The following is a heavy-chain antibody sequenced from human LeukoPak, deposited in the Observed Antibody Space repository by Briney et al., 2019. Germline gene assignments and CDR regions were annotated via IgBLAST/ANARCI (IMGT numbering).Heavy chain of an antibody. CDR1: GFTFGSYS. J-gene: IGHJ4*02. CDR2: ISSSSSYI. Sequence: KSGGSLRLSCAASGFTFGSYSMNWVRQAPGKGLEWVSSISSSSSYIYYADSVKGRFTISRDNAKNSLYLQMNSLRAEDTAVYYCAREPSKQHLDIWGQGTLVTVSS. CDR3: AREPSKQHLDI. V-gene: IGHV3-21*01. D-gene: IGHD6-13*01.